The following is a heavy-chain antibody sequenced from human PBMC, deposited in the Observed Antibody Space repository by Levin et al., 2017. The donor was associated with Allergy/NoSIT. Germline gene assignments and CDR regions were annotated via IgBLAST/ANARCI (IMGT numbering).Heavy chain of an antibody. CDR2: MNPNSGNT. Sequence: GESLKISCKASGYTFTSYDINWVRQATGQGLEWMGWMNPNSGNTGYAQKFQGRVTMTRNTSISTAYMELSSLRSEDTAVYYCATVRPHLLRSKRDYGEYYFDYWGQGTLVTVSS. J-gene: IGHJ4*02. CDR3: ATVRPHLLRSKRDYGEYYFDY. D-gene: IGHD4-17*01. V-gene: IGHV1-8*01. CDR1: GYTFTSYD.